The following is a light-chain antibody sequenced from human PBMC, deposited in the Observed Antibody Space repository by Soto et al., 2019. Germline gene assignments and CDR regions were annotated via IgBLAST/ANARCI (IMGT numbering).Light chain of an antibody. CDR3: AAWDDSLNGSYV. J-gene: IGLJ1*01. CDR2: SNN. V-gene: IGLV1-44*01. CDR1: SSNIGSNT. Sequence: QSALTQPPSASGTPLQRVTISCSGSSSNIGSNTVNWYQQLPGTAPKLLIYSNNQRPSGVPDRFSGSKSGTSASLAISGLQSEDEADYYCAAWDDSLNGSYVFGTGTKVTVL.